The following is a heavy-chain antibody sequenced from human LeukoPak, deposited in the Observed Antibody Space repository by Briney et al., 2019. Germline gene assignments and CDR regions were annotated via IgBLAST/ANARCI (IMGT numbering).Heavy chain of an antibody. J-gene: IGHJ4*02. D-gene: IGHD3-22*01. Sequence: SETLSFTCTVSGGSVSSGSYYWSWIRQPPGKGLEWIGYIYYSGSTNYNPSLKSRVTISVDTSKNQFSLKLSSVTAADTAVYYCARATYYYDSSGYYYWGVYFDYWGQGTLVTVSS. CDR1: GGSVSSGSYY. CDR2: IYYSGST. V-gene: IGHV4-61*01. CDR3: ARATYYYDSSGYYYWGVYFDY.